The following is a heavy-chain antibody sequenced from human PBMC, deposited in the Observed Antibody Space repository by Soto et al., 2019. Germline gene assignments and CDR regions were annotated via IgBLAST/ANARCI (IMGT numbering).Heavy chain of an antibody. D-gene: IGHD3-10*01. V-gene: IGHV3-23*01. J-gene: IGHJ4*02. Sequence: EVQLLESGGGLVQPGGSLRLSCAASGFTFNNYAMTWVRQAPGKGLEWVSAISGGGDTTSYADSVKGRFTVSRDGSKNTLXLXXXXLRAEDTALYYCAKGRGGSGSLTPRVDFCGQGTLVTVSS. CDR3: AKGRGGSGSLTPRVDF. CDR1: GFTFNNYA. CDR2: ISGGGDTT.